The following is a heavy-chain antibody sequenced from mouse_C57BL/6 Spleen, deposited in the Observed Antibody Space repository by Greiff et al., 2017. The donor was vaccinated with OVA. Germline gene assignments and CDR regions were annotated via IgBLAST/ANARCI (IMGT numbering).Heavy chain of an antibody. CDR3: ARHGGYYYGSSPWYFDV. CDR1: GFTFSDYY. CDR2: ISNGGGST. J-gene: IGHJ1*03. V-gene: IGHV5-12*01. D-gene: IGHD1-1*01. Sequence: EVMLVESGGGLVQPGGSLKLSCAASGFTFSDYYMYWVRQTPEKRLEWVAYISNGGGSTYYPDTVKGRFTISRDNAKNTLYLQMSRLKSEDTAMYYCARHGGYYYGSSPWYFDVWGTGTTVTVSS.